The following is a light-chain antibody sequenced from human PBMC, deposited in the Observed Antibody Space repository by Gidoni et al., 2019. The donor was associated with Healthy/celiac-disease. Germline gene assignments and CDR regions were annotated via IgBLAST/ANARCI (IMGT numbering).Light chain of an antibody. J-gene: IGLJ1*01. CDR2: ENN. Sequence: QSVLTQPPSVSAAPGQKVTISCSGSSSNIGNNYVSWYQQLPGTAPKLLIYENNKRPSGIPDRSSGSKSGTSATLGITGLQTGDEADYYCGTWDSSLSAHVFGTGTKVTVL. CDR3: GTWDSSLSAHV. CDR1: SSNIGNNY. V-gene: IGLV1-51*02.